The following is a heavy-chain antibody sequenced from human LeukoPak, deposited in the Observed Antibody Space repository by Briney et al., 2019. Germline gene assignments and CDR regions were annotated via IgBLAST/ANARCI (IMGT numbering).Heavy chain of an antibody. CDR1: GYTFTGYY. D-gene: IGHD3-22*01. CDR3: ARDSGYYYDSSGYYRKGPFDY. CDR2: INPNSGGT. J-gene: IGHJ4*02. Sequence: ASVKVSCKAAGYTFTGYYMHWVRQAPGQGLEWMGWINPNSGGTNYAQKFQGRVTMTRDTSISTAYMELSRLRSDDTAVYYCARDSGYYYDSSGYYRKGPFDYWGQGTLVTVSS. V-gene: IGHV1-2*02.